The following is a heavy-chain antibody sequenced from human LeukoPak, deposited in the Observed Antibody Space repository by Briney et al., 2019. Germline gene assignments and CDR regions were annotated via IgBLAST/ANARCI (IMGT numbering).Heavy chain of an antibody. J-gene: IGHJ3*02. D-gene: IGHD4-11*01. CDR3: ARAVSNDYSNYGDAFDI. CDR1: GFTFSSYW. V-gene: IGHV3-74*01. CDR2: INTDGSST. Sequence: TGGSLRLSCAASGFTFSSYWMHWVRQAPGKGLVWVSRINTDGSSTSYADSVKGRFTISRDNAKNTLYLQMNSLRAEDTAVYYCARAVSNDYSNYGDAFDIWGQGTMVAVSS.